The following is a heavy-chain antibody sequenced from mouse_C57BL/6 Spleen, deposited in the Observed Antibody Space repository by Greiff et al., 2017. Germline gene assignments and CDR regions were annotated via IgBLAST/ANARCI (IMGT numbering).Heavy chain of an antibody. D-gene: IGHD2-1*01. V-gene: IGHV1-53*01. CDR3: ARVDGNHYYAMDY. CDR1: GYTFTSYW. Sequence: VQLQQPGTELVKPGASVKLSCKASGYTFTSYWMHWVKQRPGQGLEWIGNINPSNGGTNYNEKFKSKATLTVDKSSSTAYMQLSSLTSADSAVYYCARVDGNHYYAMDYWGQGTSVTVSS. CDR2: INPSNGGT. J-gene: IGHJ4*01.